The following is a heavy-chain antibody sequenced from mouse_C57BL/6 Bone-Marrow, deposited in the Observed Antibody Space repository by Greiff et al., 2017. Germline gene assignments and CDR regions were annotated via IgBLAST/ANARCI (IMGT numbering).Heavy chain of an antibody. V-gene: IGHV1-19*01. J-gene: IGHJ4*01. CDR1: GYTFTDYY. CDR3: ARRLLRLLYAMDY. Sequence: EVQLQQSGPVLVMPGASVKMSCKASGYTFTDYYMHWVKQSHGQSLEWIGVITPYNGGTSSNQKFKGKATLTVDKSSSTAYMQLNSLTSDDSAVYYCARRLLRLLYAMDYWGQGTSVTVSS. D-gene: IGHD2-3*01. CDR2: ITPYNGGT.